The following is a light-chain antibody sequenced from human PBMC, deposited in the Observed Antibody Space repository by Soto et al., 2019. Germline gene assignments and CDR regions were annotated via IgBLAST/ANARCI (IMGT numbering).Light chain of an antibody. CDR2: GAS. CDR3: QQYGSSPPWT. CDR1: QSVSSSY. V-gene: IGKV3-20*01. Sequence: IVLTQSPGTLSLTHGERATLSCRASQSVSSSYLAWYQQKPGQAPRLLIYGASSRATGIPDRFSGSGSGTDFTLTISRLEPEDFAVYYCQQYGSSPPWTFGQGSKVDIK. J-gene: IGKJ1*01.